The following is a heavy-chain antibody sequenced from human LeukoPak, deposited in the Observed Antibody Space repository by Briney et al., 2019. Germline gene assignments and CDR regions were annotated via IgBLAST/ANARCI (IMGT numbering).Heavy chain of an antibody. Sequence: GGSLRLSCAASGFTFSSYSMNWVRQAPGKGLEWVSSIGSSSSYIYYADSVKGRFTISRDNAKNSLYLQMNSLRAEDTAVYYCARDLRWYDYWGQGTLVTVSS. D-gene: IGHD4-23*01. CDR2: IGSSSSYI. V-gene: IGHV3-21*01. J-gene: IGHJ4*02. CDR1: GFTFSSYS. CDR3: ARDLRWYDY.